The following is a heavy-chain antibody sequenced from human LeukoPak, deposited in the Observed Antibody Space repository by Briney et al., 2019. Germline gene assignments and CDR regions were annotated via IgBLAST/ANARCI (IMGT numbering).Heavy chain of an antibody. CDR2: ISSSGFTI. CDR1: GFTFSSYE. V-gene: IGHV3-48*03. Sequence: SGGSLRLSCAASGFTFSSYEMNWVHQAPGKGLEWVSYISSSGFTIYYADSVKGRFTISRDNAKNSLYLQMNSLRAEDTAVYYCARGNSWSDYWGQGTLVTVSS. D-gene: IGHD6-13*01. CDR3: ARGNSWSDY. J-gene: IGHJ4*02.